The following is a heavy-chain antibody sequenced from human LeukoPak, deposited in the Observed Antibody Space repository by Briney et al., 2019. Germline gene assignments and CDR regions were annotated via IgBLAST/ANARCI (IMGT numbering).Heavy chain of an antibody. V-gene: IGHV3-7*02. Sequence: GGSLRLSCAASGFTFSSYWMSWVRQAPGKGLEWVANIKQDGSEKYYVDSVKGRFTISRDNAKNTLYLQMNSLRAEDRAVYYCARGYSTYYFDYWGQGTLVTVSS. CDR1: GFTFSSYW. CDR2: IKQDGSEK. CDR3: ARGYSTYYFDY. D-gene: IGHD6-13*01. J-gene: IGHJ4*02.